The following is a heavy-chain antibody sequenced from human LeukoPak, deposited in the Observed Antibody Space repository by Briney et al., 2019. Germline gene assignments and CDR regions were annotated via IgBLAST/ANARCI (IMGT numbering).Heavy chain of an antibody. D-gene: IGHD4-17*01. J-gene: IGHJ4*02. CDR1: GFTFSSYW. CDR3: ARVGAVRLRQVFDY. V-gene: IGHV3-7*01. Sequence: GGSLRLSCAASGFTFSSYWMSWVRQAPGKGLEWVANIKQGGSEKYYVDSVKGRFTISRDNAKNSLYLQMNSLRAEGTAVYYCARVGAVRLRQVFDYWGQGTLVTVSS. CDR2: IKQGGSEK.